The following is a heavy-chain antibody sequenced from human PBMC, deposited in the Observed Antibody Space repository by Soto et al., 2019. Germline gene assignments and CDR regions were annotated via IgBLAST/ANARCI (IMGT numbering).Heavy chain of an antibody. CDR1: RFTFGDYA. J-gene: IGHJ6*02. CDR3: TREVAYCGGDCLLGCDYYYGMDV. Sequence: EVQLVESGGGLVQPGRSLRLSCTASRFTFGDYAMSWVRQAPGKGLEWVGFIRSKAYGGTTEYAASVKGRFTISRDDSKSIAYLQMNSLKTEGTAVYYCTREVAYCGGDCLLGCDYYYGMDVWGQGTTVTVSS. D-gene: IGHD2-21*02. V-gene: IGHV3-49*04. CDR2: IRSKAYGGTT.